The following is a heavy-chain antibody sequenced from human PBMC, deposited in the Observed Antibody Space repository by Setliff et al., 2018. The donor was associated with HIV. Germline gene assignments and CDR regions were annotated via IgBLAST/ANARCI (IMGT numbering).Heavy chain of an antibody. D-gene: IGHD3-10*01. V-gene: IGHV4-38-2*02. CDR3: ARELLRSWDGSENSYKPYYFDY. J-gene: IGHJ4*02. Sequence: SETLPLTCAVSGYAISSGYYWGWIRRPPGKGLEWIGSIYNRGSTYYNPSLKSRVTISVDTSKNQFSLKLSSVTAADTAVYYCARELLRSWDGSENSYKPYYFDYWGQGTLVTVSS. CDR2: IYNRGST. CDR1: GYAISSGYY.